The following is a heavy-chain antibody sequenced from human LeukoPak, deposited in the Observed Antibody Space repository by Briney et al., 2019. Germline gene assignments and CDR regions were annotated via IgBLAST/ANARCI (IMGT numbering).Heavy chain of an antibody. CDR2: IYYSGST. Sequence: SETLSLTCTVSGGSISSYYWSWIRQPPGKGLEWIGYIYYSGSTNYNPSLKSRVTISVDTSKNQFSLKLSSVTAADTAVYYCARVKYDSSHFDYWGQGTLVTVSS. J-gene: IGHJ4*02. D-gene: IGHD3-22*01. CDR1: GGSISSYY. CDR3: ARVKYDSSHFDY. V-gene: IGHV4-59*12.